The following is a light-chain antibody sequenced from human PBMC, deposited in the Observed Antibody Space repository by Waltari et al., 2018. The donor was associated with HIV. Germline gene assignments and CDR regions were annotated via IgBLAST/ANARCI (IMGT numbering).Light chain of an antibody. CDR3: SSYTTSSTWV. CDR1: SSDIVGYRY. Sequence: HSALPQPASVSGSPGQSITISCPGTSSDIVGYRYFSWYQQQPGKAPKLMISEVSNRPSGVSNRFSGSKSGNTASLTISGLQAEDEADYYCSSYTTSSTWVFGGGTKLTVL. J-gene: IGLJ3*02. V-gene: IGLV2-14*01. CDR2: EVS.